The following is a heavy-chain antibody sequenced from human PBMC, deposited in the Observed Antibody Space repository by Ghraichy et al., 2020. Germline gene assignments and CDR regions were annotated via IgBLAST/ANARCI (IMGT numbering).Heavy chain of an antibody. CDR3: ARTSSGYSGWFEP. Sequence: SETLSLTCTVSGGSISSGGYYWSWVRHRPGKGLEWFGAIYYSGSTYYDPSLGPRVSMSVDTSKNQLSLKLHSVTAADTAVYFCARTSSGYSGWFEPWGREPGSASPQ. J-gene: IGHJ5*02. CDR1: GGSISSGGYY. D-gene: IGHD5-12*01. V-gene: IGHV4-31*03. CDR2: IYYSGST.